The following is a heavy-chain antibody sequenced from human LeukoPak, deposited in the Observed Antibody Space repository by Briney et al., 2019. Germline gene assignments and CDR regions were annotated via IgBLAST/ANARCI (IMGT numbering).Heavy chain of an antibody. V-gene: IGHV3-23*01. CDR2: ISGSGGST. CDR3: AKPPYCSGGSCDHYFDY. CDR1: GFTFSSYA. D-gene: IGHD2-15*01. Sequence: GGSLRLSCAASGFTFSSYAMSWVRQAPGKGLEWVSAISGSGGSTYYADSVKGRFTISRDNSKNTLYLQMNSLRAEDTAVYYCAKPPYCSGGSCDHYFDYWGQGTLVTVSS. J-gene: IGHJ4*02.